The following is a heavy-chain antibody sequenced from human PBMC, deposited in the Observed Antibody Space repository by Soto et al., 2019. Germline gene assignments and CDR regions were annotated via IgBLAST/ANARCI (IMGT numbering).Heavy chain of an antibody. V-gene: IGHV1-58*01. CDR3: AADPNYYDSSGYYLGDY. Sequence: GASVKVSCKASGFTFTSSAVQWVRQARGQRLEWIGWIVVGSGNTNYAQKFQERVTITRDMSTSTAYMELSSLRSEDTAVYYCAADPNYYDSSGYYLGDYWGQGTLVTVSS. CDR1: GFTFTSSA. D-gene: IGHD3-22*01. CDR2: IVVGSGNT. J-gene: IGHJ4*02.